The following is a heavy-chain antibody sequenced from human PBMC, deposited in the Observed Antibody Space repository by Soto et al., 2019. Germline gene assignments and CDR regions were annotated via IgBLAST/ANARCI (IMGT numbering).Heavy chain of an antibody. CDR2: FDPDEAET. CDR1: GYTLNEVA. V-gene: IGHV1-24*01. CDR3: TSSHGDYNFDH. Sequence: QVRLVQSGAEVKKPGASVKVSCKVSGYTLNEVAMHWVRQAPGKGLEWLGGFDPDEAETIYAQHFQGRVTMTEDTSTDTVYMELSSLRSEDTALYFCTSSHGDYNFDHWGQGTRVTVSS. J-gene: IGHJ5*02. D-gene: IGHD4-17*01.